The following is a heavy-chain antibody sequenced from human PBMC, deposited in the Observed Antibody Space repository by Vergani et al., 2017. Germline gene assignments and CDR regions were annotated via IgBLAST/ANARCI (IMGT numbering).Heavy chain of an antibody. CDR2: IHYSENT. Sequence: QVQLQESGPGLVKSSETLSLTCSVSFDSIRNLYCNWIRQPPGKGLEWIGSIHYSENTNYNPSLKTRVTISVDTSKNQFSLTLTSVTAADTAVYSCASGTHSGQRADRWGQGILVTVTS. CDR3: ASGTHSGQRADR. D-gene: IGHD6-19*01. J-gene: IGHJ4*02. V-gene: IGHV4-59*11. CDR1: FDSIRNLY.